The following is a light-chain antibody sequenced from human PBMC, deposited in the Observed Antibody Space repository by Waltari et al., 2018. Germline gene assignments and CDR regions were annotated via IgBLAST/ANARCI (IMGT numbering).Light chain of an antibody. CDR1: QSVSSS. V-gene: IGKV3-15*01. J-gene: IGKJ2*01. Sequence: EIVMTQSPATLSVSPGERATLSCRASQSVSSSLAWYQQKPGQAPRRLIYGASTRATGIPARFSGSGSGTEFTLTISSLKSEDFAVYYCQQYNNWPMYTFGQGTKLEIK. CDR3: QQYNNWPMYT. CDR2: GAS.